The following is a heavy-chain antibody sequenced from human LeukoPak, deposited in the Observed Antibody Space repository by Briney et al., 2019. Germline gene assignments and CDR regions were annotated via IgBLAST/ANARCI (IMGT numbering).Heavy chain of an antibody. Sequence: GESLKISCQASGYSFNSNWIAWVRQVPGKGLEWMGIIYAGDSDTEYSPSFQGHVTMSVDKSITTAYLHWSSLRASDTAMYFCAKGSSNWLWYFDYWGQGTLVTVSS. D-gene: IGHD6-13*01. CDR3: AKGSSNWLWYFDY. J-gene: IGHJ4*02. V-gene: IGHV5-51*01. CDR1: GYSFNSNW. CDR2: IYAGDSDT.